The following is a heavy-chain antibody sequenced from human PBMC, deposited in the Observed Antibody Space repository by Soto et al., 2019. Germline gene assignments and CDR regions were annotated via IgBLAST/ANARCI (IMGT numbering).Heavy chain of an antibody. V-gene: IGHV3-23*01. CDR2: FRSSGDDGTT. CDR1: GFSFSSYS. Sequence: GGSLRLSCAASGFSFSSYSMSWVRHAPGKGLAWVSGFRSSGDDGTTYYADSVKGRFTISRDNSKNTLFLQMNSLRAEDTAIYYCAKKVNSGSGSQYFDYWGQGTLVTVSS. J-gene: IGHJ4*02. D-gene: IGHD3-10*01. CDR3: AKKVNSGSGSQYFDY.